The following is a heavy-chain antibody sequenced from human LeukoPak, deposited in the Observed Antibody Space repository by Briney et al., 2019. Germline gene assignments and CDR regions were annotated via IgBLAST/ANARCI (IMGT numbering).Heavy chain of an antibody. J-gene: IGHJ6*03. Sequence: GGSLRLSCAASGFSFSSYAMSWVRQAPGKGLEWVSVISGTGGTTYYADSVKGRFTISRDNARNTVFLQTSSLTAEDTAVYYCVRGTYHAYYMDVWGKGTTVTVSS. CDR3: VRGTYHAYYMDV. CDR2: ISGTGGTT. D-gene: IGHD3-16*01. V-gene: IGHV3-23*01. CDR1: GFSFSSYA.